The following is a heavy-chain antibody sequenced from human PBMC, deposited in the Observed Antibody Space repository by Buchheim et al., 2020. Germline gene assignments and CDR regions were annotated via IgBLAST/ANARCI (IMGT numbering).Heavy chain of an antibody. CDR1: GFTFSSYG. D-gene: IGHD2-15*01. J-gene: IGHJ5*02. CDR2: ISSSSSTI. CDR3: ARRTHPYCSGGSCYPGGFDP. Sequence: VQLVESGGGVVQPGRSLRLSCAASGFTFSSYGMNWVRQAPGKGLEWVSYISSSSSTIYYADSVKGRFTISRDNAKNSLYLQMNSLRAEDTAVYYCARRTHPYCSGGSCYPGGFDPWGQGTL. V-gene: IGHV3-48*01.